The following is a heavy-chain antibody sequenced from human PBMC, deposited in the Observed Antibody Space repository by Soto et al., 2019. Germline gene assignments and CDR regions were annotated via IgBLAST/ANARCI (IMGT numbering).Heavy chain of an antibody. CDR2: ISSSGTYT. CDR3: ARPSSIAATLVYYGMDV. J-gene: IGHJ6*02. D-gene: IGHD6-6*01. CDR1: GFTFSDYY. V-gene: IGHV3-11*06. Sequence: PGGSLRLSCAASGFTFSDYYMTWIRQAPGKGLQWVSYISSSGTYTNYGDSVKGRFTISRDNAKNSLYLQMNSLRAEDTAVYYCARPSSIAATLVYYGMDVWGQGTTVTVSS.